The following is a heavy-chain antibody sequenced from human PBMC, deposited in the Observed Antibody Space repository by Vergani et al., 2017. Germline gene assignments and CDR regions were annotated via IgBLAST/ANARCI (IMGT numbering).Heavy chain of an antibody. V-gene: IGHV3-23*01. D-gene: IGHD4-17*01. CDR3: AKDPVTNDYGDYGDAFDI. CDR1: GFTFSSYA. CDR2: ISGSGGST. J-gene: IGHJ3*02. Sequence: EVQLLESGGGLVQPGGSLRLSCAASGFTFSSYAMSWVRQAPGKGLEWVSAISGSGGSTYYADSVKGRFTISRDNSKNKLYLQMNSLRAEDTAVYYCAKDPVTNDYGDYGDAFDIWGQGTMVTVSS.